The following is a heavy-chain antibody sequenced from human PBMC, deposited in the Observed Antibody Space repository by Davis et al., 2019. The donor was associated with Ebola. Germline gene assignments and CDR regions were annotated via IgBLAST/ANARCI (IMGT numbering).Heavy chain of an antibody. CDR3: AKDLTFWRGCMDV. J-gene: IGHJ6*02. CDR1: GFTFSSYG. D-gene: IGHD3-3*01. CDR2: ISYDGSNK. V-gene: IGHV3-30*18. Sequence: AGSLTLSCAASGFTFSSYGMHWVRQAPGKGLEWVAVISYDGSNKYYADSVKGRFTISRDNSKNTLYLQMNSLRAEDTAVYYCAKDLTFWRGCMDVWGQGTTVTVSS.